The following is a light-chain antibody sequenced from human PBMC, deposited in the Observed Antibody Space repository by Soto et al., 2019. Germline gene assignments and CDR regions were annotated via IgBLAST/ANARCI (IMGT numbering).Light chain of an antibody. CDR3: QQYGSSLHP. CDR2: DAS. CDR1: QSVSSSY. J-gene: IGKJ2*01. Sequence: EIVLTQSPGTLSLSPGERATLSCRASQSVSSSYLAWYQQKPGQAPRLLIYDASSRATGIPDRFSGSGSGTDFTLTISRLEPEDFAVYYCQQYGSSLHPFGQGTKLEIK. V-gene: IGKV3-20*01.